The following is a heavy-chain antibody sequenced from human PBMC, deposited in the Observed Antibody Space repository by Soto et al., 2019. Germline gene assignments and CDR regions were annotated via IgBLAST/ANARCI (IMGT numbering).Heavy chain of an antibody. CDR2: IYYSGST. Sequence: SETLSLTCTVSGGSISSYYWSWIRQPPGKGLEWIGYIYYSGSTNYNPSLKSRVTISVDTSKNQFSLKLSSVTAADTAVYYCARDRITMVRGQYYYYYYGMDVWGQGTTVTVSS. V-gene: IGHV4-59*01. CDR1: GGSISSYY. D-gene: IGHD3-10*01. CDR3: ARDRITMVRGQYYYYYYGMDV. J-gene: IGHJ6*02.